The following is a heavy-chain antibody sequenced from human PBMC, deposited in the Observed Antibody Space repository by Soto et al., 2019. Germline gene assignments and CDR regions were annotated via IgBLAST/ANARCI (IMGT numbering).Heavy chain of an antibody. CDR1: GFPFSSYG. CDR3: ARSIVVVTALDY. Sequence: GGSLRLSCAASGFPFSSYGMHWVRQAPGKGLEWVAVISYDGSNKYYADSVEGRFTISRDNSKSTVYLQMNSLRAEDTAIYYCARSIVVVTALDYWGQGTLVTVSS. CDR2: ISYDGSNK. J-gene: IGHJ4*02. D-gene: IGHD2-21*02. V-gene: IGHV3-30*03.